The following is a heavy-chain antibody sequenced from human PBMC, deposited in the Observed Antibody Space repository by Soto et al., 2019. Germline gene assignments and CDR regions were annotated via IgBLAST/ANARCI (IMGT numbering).Heavy chain of an antibody. CDR1: GFSISSYW. V-gene: IGHV5-51*01. J-gene: IGHJ6*02. CDR3: ARSIVSGLMFPPGLDV. CDR2: IFPGDPDV. Sequence: EVQLLQSGAQVKKPGESLKISCKGSGFSISSYWLGWVRQMPGKGLEWMGIIFPGDPDVRYNPSFRGQVTISADTSINTASLQCTSLKASDTAMYYCARSIVSGLMFPPGLDVWGQGTTVTVSS. D-gene: IGHD2-21*01.